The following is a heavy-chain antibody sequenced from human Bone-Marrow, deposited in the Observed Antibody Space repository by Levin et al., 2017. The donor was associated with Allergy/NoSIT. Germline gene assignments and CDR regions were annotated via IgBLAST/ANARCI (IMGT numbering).Heavy chain of an antibody. CDR1: GFSFEEYN. J-gene: IGHJ4*02. V-gene: IGHV3-43*01. CDR3: ARDGDTVMVTLYYFDF. Sequence: GSLRLSCSVSGFSFEEYNMHWLRQVPGKRLEWVSLISWDSSDTYYADSVKGRFTISRDNSKSSLYLQMNSLRTEDTALYYCARDGDTVMVTLYYFDFWGQGTQVTVSS. D-gene: IGHD5-18*01. CDR2: ISWDSSDT.